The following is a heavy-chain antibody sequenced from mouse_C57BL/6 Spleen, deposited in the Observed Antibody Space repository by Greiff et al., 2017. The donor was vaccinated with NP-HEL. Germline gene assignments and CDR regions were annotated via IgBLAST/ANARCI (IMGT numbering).Heavy chain of an antibody. D-gene: IGHD2-3*01. CDR1: GFSLTSYG. J-gene: IGHJ3*01. V-gene: IGHV2-2*01. CDR3: AGFDGYYWFAY. CDR2: IWSGGST. Sequence: VQLQQSGPGLVQPSQSLTITCTVSGFSLTSYGVHWVRQSPGKGLEWLGVIWSGGSTDYNAAFLSRLSISKDNSKSQVFFKMNSLQADDTAIYYCAGFDGYYWFAYWGQGTLVTVSA.